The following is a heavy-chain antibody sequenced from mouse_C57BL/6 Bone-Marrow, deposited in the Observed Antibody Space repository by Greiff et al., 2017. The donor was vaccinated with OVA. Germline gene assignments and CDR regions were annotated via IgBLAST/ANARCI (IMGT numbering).Heavy chain of an antibody. CDR2: INPSSGYT. Sequence: VQLQQSGAELARPGASVKMSCKASGYTFTSYTMHWVKQRPGQGLEWIGYINPSSGYTKYNQKFKDKATLTADKTSSTAYMQLSSLTSEDSAGYYCARGLRIAYWGKGTLVTVSA. V-gene: IGHV1-4*01. CDR3: ARGLRIAY. D-gene: IGHD2-4*01. J-gene: IGHJ3*01. CDR1: GYTFTSYT.